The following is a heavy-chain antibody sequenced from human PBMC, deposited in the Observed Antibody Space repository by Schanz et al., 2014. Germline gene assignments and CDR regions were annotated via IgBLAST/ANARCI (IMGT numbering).Heavy chain of an antibody. Sequence: EVQLVESGGGLIQPGGSLRLSCAVSGFTVNTNYMSWVRQAPGKGLDWISSMFINSGSTHYADSVKGRFIISRDSSKNTLSLQMNSLRAEDTAVYFCARDGGRDGYNLAVDVWGQGTLVTVSS. CDR1: GFTVNTNY. V-gene: IGHV3-53*01. J-gene: IGHJ3*01. D-gene: IGHD5-12*01. CDR2: MFINSGST. CDR3: ARDGGRDGYNLAVDV.